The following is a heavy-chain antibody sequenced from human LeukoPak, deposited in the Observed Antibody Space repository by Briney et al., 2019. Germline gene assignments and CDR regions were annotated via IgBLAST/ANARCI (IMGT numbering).Heavy chain of an antibody. J-gene: IGHJ6*03. CDR1: GFTFDDYA. V-gene: IGHV3-43D*04. D-gene: IGHD3-22*01. Sequence: GGSLRLSCAASGFTFDDYAMHWVRQAPGKGLEWVSLISWDGGSTYYADSVKGRFTISRDNSKNSLYLQMNSLRAEDTALYYCAKAYSSGYPLTRYYYCYYMDVWGKGTTVTVSS. CDR3: AKAYSSGYPLTRYYYCYYMDV. CDR2: ISWDGGST.